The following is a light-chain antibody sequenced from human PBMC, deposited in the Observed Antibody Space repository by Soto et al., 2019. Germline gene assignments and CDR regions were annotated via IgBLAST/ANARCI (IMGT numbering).Light chain of an antibody. V-gene: IGLV1-40*01. Sequence: QSVLTQPPSVSGAPGQRITISGTGRSSKIGAGDAVHWYQHLPGTDPKLLIFDNNNRPPGVPDRFSGSKSGNSAALAITGLQARDESDYYCQSFDSSLSVVVFGGGTKVTVL. J-gene: IGLJ2*01. CDR1: SSKIGAGDA. CDR2: DNN. CDR3: QSFDSSLSVVV.